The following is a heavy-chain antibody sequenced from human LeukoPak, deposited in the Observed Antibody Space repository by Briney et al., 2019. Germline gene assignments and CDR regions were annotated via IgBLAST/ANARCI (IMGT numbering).Heavy chain of an antibody. CDR3: ARAYCGGDCYTASDI. D-gene: IGHD2-21*02. J-gene: IGHJ3*02. Sequence: ASVNVACKASGYTFTDSYLHWVRQAPGQRLEWMGWINPNSGGTNYAQKFQARVTMTRDTSISTAYMEVSRLRSDDTAVYYCARAYCGGDCYTASDIWGQGTMVTVSS. CDR2: INPNSGGT. V-gene: IGHV1-2*02. CDR1: GYTFTDSY.